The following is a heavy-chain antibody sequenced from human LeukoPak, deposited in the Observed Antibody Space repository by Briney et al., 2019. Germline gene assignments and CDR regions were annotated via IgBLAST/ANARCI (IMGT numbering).Heavy chain of an antibody. Sequence: SVKVSCKASGGTFSSHGISWVRQAPGQGLEWMGRIIPIFDTANYAQKFQGRVTITTDESTSTAYMELSSLRSEDTAVYYCAFGLGYYYYMDVWGKGTTVTVSS. V-gene: IGHV1-69*05. D-gene: IGHD3-10*01. J-gene: IGHJ6*03. CDR1: GGTFSSHG. CDR3: AFGLGYYYYMDV. CDR2: IIPIFDTA.